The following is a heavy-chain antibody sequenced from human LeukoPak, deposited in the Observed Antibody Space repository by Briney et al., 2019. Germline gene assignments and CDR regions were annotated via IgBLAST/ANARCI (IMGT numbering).Heavy chain of an antibody. D-gene: IGHD6-19*01. Sequence: PSETLSLTCTVSGGSISSYYWSWIRQPAGKGLEWIGRIYTSGSTNYNPSLKSRVTMSVDTSKNQFSLKLSSVTAADTAVYYCARIAGFGGWYLNWFDPWGQGTLVTVSS. CDR1: GGSISSYY. CDR2: IYTSGST. CDR3: ARIAGFGGWYLNWFDP. V-gene: IGHV4-4*07. J-gene: IGHJ5*02.